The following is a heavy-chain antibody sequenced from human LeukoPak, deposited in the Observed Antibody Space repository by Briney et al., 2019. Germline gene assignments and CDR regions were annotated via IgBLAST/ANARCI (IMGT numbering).Heavy chain of an antibody. V-gene: IGHV3-7*01. Sequence: PGGSLRLSCTASGLNFRTSWMSWVRQSPGKGLEFLANIRYDGTVKNYMDSVKGRFTISRDNPRNSLYLQMDSLRAADTAVYYCARDPDSSSFDYWGQGVLVTVSS. CDR3: ARDPDSSSFDY. CDR1: GLNFRTSW. J-gene: IGHJ4*02. D-gene: IGHD6-13*01. CDR2: IRYDGTVK.